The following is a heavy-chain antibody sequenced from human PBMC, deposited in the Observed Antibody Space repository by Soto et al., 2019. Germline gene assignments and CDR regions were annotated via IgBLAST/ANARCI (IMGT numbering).Heavy chain of an antibody. J-gene: IGHJ5*02. CDR3: PATVPVVTGGDWFDP. V-gene: IGHV1-58*01. CDR1: GFTFTSSA. Sequence: QMQLVQSGPEVKKPGTSVKVSCKASGFTFTSSAVQWVRQARGQRLEWIGWIVVGSGNTNYAQMFQERVTITRDMSTSTAYMELSSLRSEDTALHYRPATVPVVTGGDWFDPWGQGTLVTVSS. D-gene: IGHD2-21*02. CDR2: IVVGSGNT.